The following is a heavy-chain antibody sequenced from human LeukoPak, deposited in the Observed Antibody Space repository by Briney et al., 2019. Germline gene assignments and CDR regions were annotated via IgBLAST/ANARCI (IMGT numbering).Heavy chain of an antibody. CDR2: IYYSGST. V-gene: IGHV4-59*01. J-gene: IGHJ5*02. CDR3: ARYNWNDGWFDP. CDR1: GASIRSYY. D-gene: IGHD1-20*01. Sequence: RSSETLSLTCTVSGASIRSYYWSWIRQPPGKGLEWIGYIYYSGSTNYNPSLKSRVTISLDTSKNQFSLKLTSVTAADTAVYYCARYNWNDGWFDPWGQGTLVTVSS.